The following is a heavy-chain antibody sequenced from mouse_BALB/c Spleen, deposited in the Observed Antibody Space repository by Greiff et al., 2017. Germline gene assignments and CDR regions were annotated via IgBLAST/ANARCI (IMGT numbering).Heavy chain of an antibody. V-gene: IGHV5-12-2*01. D-gene: IGHD4-1*01. CDR1: GFTFSSYT. J-gene: IGHJ2*01. Sequence: DVKLVESGGGLVQPGGSLKLSCAASGFTFSSYTMSWVRQTPEKRLEWVAYISNGGGSTYYPDTVKGRFTISRDNAKNTLYLQMSSLKSEDTAMYYCARHLGRNYFDYWGQGTTLTVSS. CDR3: ARHLGRNYFDY. CDR2: ISNGGGST.